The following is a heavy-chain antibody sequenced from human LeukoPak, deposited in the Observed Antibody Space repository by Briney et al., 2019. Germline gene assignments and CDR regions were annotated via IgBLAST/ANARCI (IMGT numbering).Heavy chain of an antibody. V-gene: IGHV3-30-3*01. D-gene: IGHD3-22*01. CDR3: ARVDSSGSLDY. J-gene: IGHJ4*02. Sequence: PGRSLRLSCAASGLTFSSYAMHWVRQAPGKGLEWVAVISYDGSNKYYADSVKGRFTISRDNSKNTLYLQMNSLRAEDTAVYYCARVDSSGSLDYWGQGTLVTVSS. CDR2: ISYDGSNK. CDR1: GLTFSSYA.